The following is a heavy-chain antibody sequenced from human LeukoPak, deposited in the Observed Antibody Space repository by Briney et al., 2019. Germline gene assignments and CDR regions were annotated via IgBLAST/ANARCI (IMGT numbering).Heavy chain of an antibody. J-gene: IGHJ4*02. V-gene: IGHV3-30-3*01. Sequence: GRSLRLSCAASGFTFSSYAMHWVRQAPGKGLEWVAVISYDGSNKYYADSVKGRFTISRDNSKNTLYLQMNSLRAEDTAVYYCAQELFASKDYWGQGTLVTVSS. CDR2: ISYDGSNK. CDR1: GFTFSSYA. CDR3: AQELFASKDY. D-gene: IGHD6-13*01.